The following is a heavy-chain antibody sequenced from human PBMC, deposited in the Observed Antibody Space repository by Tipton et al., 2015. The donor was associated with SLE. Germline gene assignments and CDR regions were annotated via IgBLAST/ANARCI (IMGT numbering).Heavy chain of an antibody. J-gene: IGHJ3*02. Sequence: TLSLTCTVSGYSISSGYYWGWIRQPPGKGLEWIGSIYHSGSTYYNPSLKSRVTISVDTSKNQFSLRLSSVTAADTAVYYCARDPPGGLTGDGDDAFDIWGQGTMVTVSS. CDR1: GYSISSGYY. CDR3: ARDPPGGLTGDGDDAFDI. D-gene: IGHD7-27*01. CDR2: IYHSGST. V-gene: IGHV4-38-2*02.